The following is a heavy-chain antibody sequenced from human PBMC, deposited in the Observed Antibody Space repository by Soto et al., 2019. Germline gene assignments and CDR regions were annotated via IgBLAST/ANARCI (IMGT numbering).Heavy chain of an antibody. V-gene: IGHV3-23*01. J-gene: IGHJ5*02. CDR2: ITASGDNS. CDR1: GLTFSDCS. Sequence: EVHLLESGGALVQPGGSLRLSCAASGLTFSDCSMYWVRQAPGKGLEWVSSITASGDNSWYADSVKGRFTISRDNSKNTLYLEMNSLRAEDTAVYYCAKQGTEKGGQSWVDPCCQGTLVTVSS. CDR3: AKQGTEKGGQSWVDP. D-gene: IGHD3-16*01.